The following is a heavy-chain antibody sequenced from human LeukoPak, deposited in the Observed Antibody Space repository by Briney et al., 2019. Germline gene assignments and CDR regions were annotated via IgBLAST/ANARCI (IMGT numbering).Heavy chain of an antibody. CDR3: ARVGSSHDAFDI. CDR2: INPNSGGT. D-gene: IGHD1-26*01. V-gene: IGHV1-2*02. CDR1: GYTFTGYY. Sequence: ASVKVSCKASGYTFTGYYMHWVRQAPGQGLEWMGWINPNSGGTNYAQKFQGRVTMTRGTSISTAYMELSRLRSDDTAVYYCARVGSSHDAFDIWGQGTMVTVSS. J-gene: IGHJ3*02.